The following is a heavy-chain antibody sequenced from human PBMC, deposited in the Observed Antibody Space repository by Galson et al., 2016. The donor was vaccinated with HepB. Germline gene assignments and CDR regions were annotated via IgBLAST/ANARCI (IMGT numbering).Heavy chain of an antibody. J-gene: IGHJ4*02. CDR3: TKDSSGYYLGDY. CDR1: GFTFGDYA. CDR2: IRSETYGGTT. D-gene: IGHD3-22*01. V-gene: IGHV3-49*03. Sequence: SLRLSCAGSGFTFGDYAMSWFRQAPGKGLEWVAFIRSETYGGTTEYAASVKGRFTISRDDSKSIAYLQMNSLKTEDTAVYYCTKDSSGYYLGDYWGQGTLVTVSS.